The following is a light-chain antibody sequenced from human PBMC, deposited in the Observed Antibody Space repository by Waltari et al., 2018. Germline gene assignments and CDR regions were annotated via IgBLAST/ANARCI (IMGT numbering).Light chain of an antibody. J-gene: IGLJ3*02. Sequence: QSALTQPRSVSGSPGQSVTISCAATGSDVGDFNSVSWYQQHPGKAPKLVIFDVTKRPSGVPDRFSGAKSGTSASLTVSGLQAEDEADDYCCSYAGIWVFGGGTKLTVL. CDR2: DVT. CDR1: GSDVGDFNS. CDR3: CSYAGIWV. V-gene: IGLV2-11*01.